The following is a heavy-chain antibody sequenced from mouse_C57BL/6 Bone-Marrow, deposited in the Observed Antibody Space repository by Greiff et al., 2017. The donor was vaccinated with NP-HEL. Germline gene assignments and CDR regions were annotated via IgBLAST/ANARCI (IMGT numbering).Heavy chain of an antibody. J-gene: IGHJ2*01. Sequence: EVQLVESGGDLVKPGGSLKLSCAASGFTFSSDGMSWVRQTPDKRLEWVATISSGGSYTYYPDSVKGRFTISRDNAKNTLYLQMSSLKSEDTAMYYCARLAITTTGVYFDYWGQGTTLTVSS. V-gene: IGHV5-6*01. CDR2: ISSGGSYT. D-gene: IGHD2-4*01. CDR3: ARLAITTTGVYFDY. CDR1: GFTFSSDG.